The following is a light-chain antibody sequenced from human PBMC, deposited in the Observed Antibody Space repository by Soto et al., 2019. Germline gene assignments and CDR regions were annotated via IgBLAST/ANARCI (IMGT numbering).Light chain of an antibody. CDR2: KVS. V-gene: IGKV2-30*01. Sequence: DVVMTQSPLSLPVTLGQPASISCRSSQSLVYSDGNTYLNWFQQRPGQSPRRLLYKVSNRDSGVPDPFSGSGSGTDFTLKISRVEAEDVGVYYCMQGTHWPPMYTFGQGTKLEIK. CDR1: QSLVYSDGNTY. J-gene: IGKJ2*01. CDR3: MQGTHWPPMYT.